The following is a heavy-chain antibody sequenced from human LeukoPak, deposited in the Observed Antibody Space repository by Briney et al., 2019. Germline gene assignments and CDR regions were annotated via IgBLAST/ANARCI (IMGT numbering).Heavy chain of an antibody. CDR2: INPNSGGT. CDR1: GYTFTGYY. J-gene: IGHJ4*02. Sequence: ASVKVSCKASGYTFTGYYMHWVRQAPGQGLEWMGRINPNSGGTNYAQKFQGRVTMTRDTSISTAYKELSRLRSDDTAVYYCARVHYDTHDRDGDDYWGQGTLVTVSS. CDR3: ARVHYDTHDRDGDDY. V-gene: IGHV1-2*06. D-gene: IGHD3-9*01.